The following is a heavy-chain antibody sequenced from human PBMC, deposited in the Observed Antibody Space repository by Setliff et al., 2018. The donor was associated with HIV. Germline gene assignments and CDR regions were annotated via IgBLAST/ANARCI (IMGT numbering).Heavy chain of an antibody. D-gene: IGHD3-22*01. Sequence: ASVKVSCKASGYTFTSYGISWVRQAPGQGLEWMGWISAYNGNTNYAQKLQGRVTMTTDTSTSTAYMELRSLRSDDTAVYYCARCEPNYDSSGYYYMDVWGKGTTVTVSS. V-gene: IGHV1-18*01. CDR2: ISAYNGNT. CDR3: ARCEPNYDSSGYYYMDV. CDR1: GYTFTSYG. J-gene: IGHJ6*03.